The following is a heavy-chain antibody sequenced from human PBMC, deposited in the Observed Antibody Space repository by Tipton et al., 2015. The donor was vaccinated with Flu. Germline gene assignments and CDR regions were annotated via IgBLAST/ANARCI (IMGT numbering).Heavy chain of an antibody. J-gene: IGHJ5*02. CDR3: ARDRGRGGVITTSGWFDP. Sequence: TLSLTCTISGDSIRSDYYWGWIRQPPGKGLEWIGNIFHTGNTYHNPSLKSRVTISINTSKNQFSLKVFSVTAADTAVYYCARDRGRGGVITTSGWFDPWGQGTLVTVSS. V-gene: IGHV4-38-2*02. D-gene: IGHD3-22*01. CDR1: GDSIRSDYY. CDR2: IFHTGNT.